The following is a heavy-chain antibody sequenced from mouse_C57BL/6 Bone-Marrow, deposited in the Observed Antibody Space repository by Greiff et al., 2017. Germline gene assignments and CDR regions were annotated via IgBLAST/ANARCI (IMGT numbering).Heavy chain of an antibody. CDR1: GFTFSDYG. CDR2: ISSGSSTI. D-gene: IGHD1-1*01. CDR3: ARTSVVGDAMDY. J-gene: IGHJ4*01. V-gene: IGHV5-17*01. Sequence: EVQLVESGGGLVKPGGSLKLSCAASGFTFSDYGMHWVRQAPEKGLEWVAYISSGSSTIYDADTVKGRFTISRDNAKNTLFLQMASLRSEDTAMYYCARTSVVGDAMDYWGQGTSVTVSS.